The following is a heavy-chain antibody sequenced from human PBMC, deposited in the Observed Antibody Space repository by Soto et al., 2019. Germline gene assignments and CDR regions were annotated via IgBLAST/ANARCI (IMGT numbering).Heavy chain of an antibody. CDR1: GYTFTSYG. CDR2: ISAYNGNT. Sequence: GASVKVSCKASGYTFTSYGISWVRQAPGQGLEWMGWISAYNGNTNYAQKLQGRVTMTTDTSTSTAYMELRSLRSDDTAVYYCATPTPLRGAMITNINFDFWGQGTPVTV. D-gene: IGHD3-10*01. J-gene: IGHJ4*02. V-gene: IGHV1-18*01. CDR3: ATPTPLRGAMITNINFDF.